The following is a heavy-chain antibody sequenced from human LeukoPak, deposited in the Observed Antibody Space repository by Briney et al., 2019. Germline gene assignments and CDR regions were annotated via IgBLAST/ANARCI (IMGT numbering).Heavy chain of an antibody. CDR3: ARVPLYNWNAGWFDP. V-gene: IGHV1-2*02. CDR1: GYTFTGYY. CDR2: INPNSGGT. Sequence: ASVKVSCKASGYTFTGYYMHWVRQAPGQGLEWKGWINPNSGGTNYAQKFQGRVTMTRDTSISTAYMELSRLRSDDTAVYYCARVPLYNWNAGWFDPWGQGTLVTVSS. J-gene: IGHJ5*02. D-gene: IGHD1-1*01.